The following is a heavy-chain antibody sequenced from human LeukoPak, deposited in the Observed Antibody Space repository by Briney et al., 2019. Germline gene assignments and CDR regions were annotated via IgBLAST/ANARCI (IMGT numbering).Heavy chain of an antibody. CDR2: ISGSGGST. V-gene: IGHV3-23*01. J-gene: IGHJ6*02. CDR1: GFTFSSYA. D-gene: IGHD3-9*01. Sequence: PGGSLRLPCAASGFTFSSYAMSWVRQAPGKGLEWVSAISGSGGSTNYADSVKGRFTISRDNSKNTLYLQMNSLRAEDTAVYYCAREGMHYDILTGYPTPYYYYGMDVWGQGTTVTVSS. CDR3: AREGMHYDILTGYPTPYYYYGMDV.